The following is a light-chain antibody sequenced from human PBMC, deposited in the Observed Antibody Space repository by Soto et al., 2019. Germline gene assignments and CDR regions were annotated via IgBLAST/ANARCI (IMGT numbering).Light chain of an antibody. CDR2: DDN. CDR1: SSNIGGNS. CDR3: GSWDSSLSAYV. J-gene: IGLJ1*01. Sequence: VAAAPGQKVTISCSGSSSNIGGNSVSWYQQLPGTAPKLLIYDDNKRPSGIPDRFSGSKSGTSATLGITGFQTGDEADYYCGSWDSSLSAYVFGTGTKV. V-gene: IGLV1-51*01.